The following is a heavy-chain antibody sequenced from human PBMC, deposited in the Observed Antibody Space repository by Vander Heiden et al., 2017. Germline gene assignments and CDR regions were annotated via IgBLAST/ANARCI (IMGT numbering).Heavy chain of an antibody. D-gene: IGHD3-10*01. Sequence: VQLVESGGGVVQLGRSLRLSCPASASTPSHYVIHWVRQAPGKGLEWVAVTWYDGSRKYFADPVQDRFSISRDNSKVFLQMNSLRAEDTAVYYCARDGRVRGIIIRPYYYYGMDVWGQGTAVTVSS. J-gene: IGHJ6*02. CDR1: ASTPSHYV. CDR2: TWYDGSRK. V-gene: IGHV3-33*01. CDR3: ARDGRVRGIIIRPYYYYGMDV.